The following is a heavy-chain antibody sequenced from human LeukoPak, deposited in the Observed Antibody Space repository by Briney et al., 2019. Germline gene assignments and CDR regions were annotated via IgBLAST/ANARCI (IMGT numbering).Heavy chain of an antibody. Sequence: GGSLRLSCAASGFTFSSYAMHWVRQAPGKGLEWVAVISYDGSNKYYADSVKGRFTISRDKSKNTLYLPMNSLRAEDTAVYYCARDLPSRHGDWFDPWGQGTLVTVSS. CDR1: GFTFSSYA. V-gene: IGHV3-30*01. CDR3: ARDLPSRHGDWFDP. J-gene: IGHJ5*02. D-gene: IGHD6-6*01. CDR2: ISYDGSNK.